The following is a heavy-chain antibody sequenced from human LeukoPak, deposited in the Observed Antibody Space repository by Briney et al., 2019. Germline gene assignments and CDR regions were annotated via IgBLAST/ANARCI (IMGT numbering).Heavy chain of an antibody. Sequence: ASVKVSCKASGYTFTGYYMHWVRQAPGQGLEWMGWINPNSGATNYAQSFQGRVTMTRDTSISTAYMELSRLRSDDTAVYYCARGVTKDFQHWGQGTLVTVSS. CDR1: GYTFTGYY. D-gene: IGHD4-17*01. CDR3: ARGVTKDFQH. CDR2: INPNSGAT. J-gene: IGHJ1*01. V-gene: IGHV1-2*02.